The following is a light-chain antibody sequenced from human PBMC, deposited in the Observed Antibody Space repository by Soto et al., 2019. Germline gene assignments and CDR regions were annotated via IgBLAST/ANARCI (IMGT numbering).Light chain of an antibody. Sequence: DIQMTQSPATLSGSVGDRVPINCRASQTISSWLAWYQQKPGKAPKLLIYTASTLQSGVPSRFSGSGSGADFTLTIRRLQTEDSATYYCLHDYSYPRTFGQGTKVDIK. J-gene: IGKJ1*01. CDR3: LHDYSYPRT. CDR1: QTISSW. CDR2: TAS. V-gene: IGKV1-5*01.